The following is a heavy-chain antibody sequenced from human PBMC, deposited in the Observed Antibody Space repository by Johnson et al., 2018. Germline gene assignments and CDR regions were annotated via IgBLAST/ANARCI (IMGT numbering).Heavy chain of an antibody. CDR2: IWYDGSKT. V-gene: IGHV3-33*03. D-gene: IGHD3-16*01. J-gene: IGHJ4*02. CDR3: VRGDRRDY. Sequence: QVQLVQSGGGVVQPGRSLRLCCAASGFTFSSYGMHWVRQAPGQGREWVAVIWYDGSKTSYADSVKGRFTSSRDNTKNSPFLQRNSLRADETAVYYGVRGDRRDYWGQGALVTVSS. CDR1: GFTFSSYG.